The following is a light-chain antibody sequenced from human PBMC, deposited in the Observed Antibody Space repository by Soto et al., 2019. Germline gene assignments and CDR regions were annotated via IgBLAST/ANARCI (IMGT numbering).Light chain of an antibody. CDR3: AAWDDSLNGYYV. CDR2: NNN. CDR1: SSNIGSNT. V-gene: IGLV1-44*01. Sequence: QAVVTQPPSASGTPGQRVTISCSGSSSNIGSNTVNWYQQLPGTAPKLLIYNNNQRPSGVPDRFSGSKSGTSASLAISGLQSEDEADYYCAAWDDSLNGYYVFGTGTKLTVL. J-gene: IGLJ1*01.